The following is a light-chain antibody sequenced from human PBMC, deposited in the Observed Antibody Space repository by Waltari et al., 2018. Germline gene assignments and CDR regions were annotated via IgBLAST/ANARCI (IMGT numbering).Light chain of an antibody. CDR1: QSVSSY. V-gene: IGKV3-11*01. Sequence: EIVLTQSPAPLSLSPGERATLSCSASQSVSSYLAWYQQKPGQAPRLLIYDASNRATGIPARFSGSGSGTDFTLTISSLEPEDFAVYYCQQRFTFGQGTRLEIK. J-gene: IGKJ5*01. CDR2: DAS. CDR3: QQRFT.